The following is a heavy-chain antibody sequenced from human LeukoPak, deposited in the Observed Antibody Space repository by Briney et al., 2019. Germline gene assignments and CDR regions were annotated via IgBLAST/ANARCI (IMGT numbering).Heavy chain of an antibody. V-gene: IGHV3-23*01. Sequence: SGGSLRLSCAASGLTFSSYAMSWVRQAPGKGLEWVSAISGSGGSTYYADSVKGRFTISRDNSKNTLYLQMNSLRAEDTAVYYCAKADVLLWFGSVFDPWGQGTLVTVSS. J-gene: IGHJ5*02. D-gene: IGHD3-10*01. CDR1: GLTFSSYA. CDR2: ISGSGGST. CDR3: AKADVLLWFGSVFDP.